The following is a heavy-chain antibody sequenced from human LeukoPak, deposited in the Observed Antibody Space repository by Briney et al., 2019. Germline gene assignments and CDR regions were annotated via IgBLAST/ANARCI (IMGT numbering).Heavy chain of an antibody. J-gene: IGHJ4*02. CDR2: ICTSGST. CDR3: ARRIDY. Sequence: SETLSLTCTVSGGSISSYYWSWIRQPPGKGLEWIGYICTSGSTNYNPSLKSRVTISVDTSKNQFSLKLSSVTAADTAVYYCARRIDYWGQGTLVTVSS. V-gene: IGHV4-4*09. CDR1: GGSISSYY.